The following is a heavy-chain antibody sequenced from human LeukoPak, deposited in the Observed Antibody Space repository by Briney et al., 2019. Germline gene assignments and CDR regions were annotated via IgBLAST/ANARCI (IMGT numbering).Heavy chain of an antibody. CDR3: ARDLSAAGWGNYYYYGMDV. Sequence: GGSLRLSCAASGFTFSSFGMHWVRQAPGKGPEWVAVVSYDGSKKFYGDSVKGRFTISRDNAKNSLYLQMNSLRAEDTAVYYCARDLSAAGWGNYYYYGMDVWGQGTTVTVSS. J-gene: IGHJ6*02. D-gene: IGHD6-13*01. V-gene: IGHV3-30*03. CDR2: VSYDGSKK. CDR1: GFTFSSFG.